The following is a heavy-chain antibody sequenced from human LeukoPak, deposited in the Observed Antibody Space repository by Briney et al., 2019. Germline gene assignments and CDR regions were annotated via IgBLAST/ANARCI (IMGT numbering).Heavy chain of an antibody. J-gene: IGHJ3*02. CDR3: ATHYYDSSGYYYDHAFDI. CDR2: IYSGGIT. V-gene: IGHV3-53*01. D-gene: IGHD3-22*01. Sequence: PGGSLRLSCAASGVTVSNNYMNWLRQAPGKGLEWVSVIYSGGITYYADSLTGRFTISRDNSKNTLYLQMNNLRAEDTAVYYCATHYYDSSGYYYDHAFDIWGQGTVVTVSS. CDR1: GVTVSNNY.